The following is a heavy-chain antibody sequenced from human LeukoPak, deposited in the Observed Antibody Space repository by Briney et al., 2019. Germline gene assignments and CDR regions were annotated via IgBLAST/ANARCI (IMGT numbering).Heavy chain of an antibody. V-gene: IGHV5-10-1*01. Sequence: GESLKISCKGSGYIFTSYWITWVRQMPGKGLECMGQIDPSDSYTNYRPSFQGHVTISADKSINTAYLQWSSLKASDTAIYYCARSDRILDVWGQGTTVTVSS. D-gene: IGHD1-14*01. J-gene: IGHJ6*02. CDR1: GYIFTSYW. CDR3: ARSDRILDV. CDR2: IDPSDSYT.